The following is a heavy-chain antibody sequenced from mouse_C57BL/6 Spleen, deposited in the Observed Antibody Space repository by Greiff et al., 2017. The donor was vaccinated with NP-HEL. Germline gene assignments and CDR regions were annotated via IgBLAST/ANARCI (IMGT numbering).Heavy chain of an antibody. CDR2: ISYDGSN. D-gene: IGHD2-4*01. Sequence: EVKLMESGPGLVKPSQSLSLTCSVTGYSITSGYYWNWIRQFPGNKLEWMGYISYDGSNNYNPSLKNRISITRDTSKNQFFLKLNSVTTEDTATYYCANYDYDGFAYWGQGTLVTVSA. CDR3: ANYDYDGFAY. V-gene: IGHV3-6*01. J-gene: IGHJ3*01. CDR1: GYSITSGYY.